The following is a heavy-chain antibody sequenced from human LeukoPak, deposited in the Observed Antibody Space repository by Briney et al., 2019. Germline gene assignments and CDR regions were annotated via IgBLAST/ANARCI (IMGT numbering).Heavy chain of an antibody. Sequence: SETLSLTCTVSGGSISSYYWSWIRQPPGKGLEWIGYIYYSGSTNYNPSLKSRVTISVDTSKNQFSLKLSSVTAAGTAVYYCARAGLWYQLDYWGQGTLVTVSS. CDR1: GGSISSYY. CDR2: IYYSGST. V-gene: IGHV4-59*01. CDR3: ARAGLWYQLDY. D-gene: IGHD2-2*01. J-gene: IGHJ4*02.